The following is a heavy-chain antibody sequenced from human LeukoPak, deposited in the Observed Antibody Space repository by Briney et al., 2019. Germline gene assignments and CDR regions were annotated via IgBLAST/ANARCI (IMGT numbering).Heavy chain of an antibody. CDR3: ARLSGTTWRDWFDP. J-gene: IGHJ5*02. CDR1: GGSITYYY. Sequence: KPSETLSLTCTVSGGSITYYYWSWIRQPPGKGLEGIGYSHYSGTTNYNPSLKSRVTISVDTSKNQFSLRMTSVTAADTAVYYCARLSGTTWRDWFDPWGQGTLVTVSS. V-gene: IGHV4-59*08. CDR2: SHYSGTT. D-gene: IGHD1-14*01.